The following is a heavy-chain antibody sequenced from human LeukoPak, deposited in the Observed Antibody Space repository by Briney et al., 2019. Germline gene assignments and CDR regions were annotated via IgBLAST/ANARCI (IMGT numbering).Heavy chain of an antibody. Sequence: ASVKVSCKVSGYTLTELSMHWVRQAPGKGLEWMGGFDPEDVETIYAQKFQGRVTMTEDTSTDTAYMGLSSLRSEDTAVYYCATAPLEVAVAGTFDYWGQGTLVTVSS. J-gene: IGHJ4*02. CDR1: GYTLTELS. D-gene: IGHD6-19*01. CDR2: FDPEDVET. V-gene: IGHV1-24*01. CDR3: ATAPLEVAVAGTFDY.